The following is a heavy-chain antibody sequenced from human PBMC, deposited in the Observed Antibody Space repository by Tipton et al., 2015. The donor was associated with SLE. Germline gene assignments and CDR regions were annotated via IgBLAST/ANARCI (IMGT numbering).Heavy chain of an antibody. V-gene: IGHV4-39*01. CDR3: ARRNGYYDY. CDR2: IYYSGST. Sequence: GLVKPSETLSLTCTVSGGSISSSSYYWGWIRQPPGKGLEWIGSIYYSGSTYYNPSLKSRVTISVDTSKNQFSLKLSSVTAADTAVYYCARRNGYYDYWGQGTLVTVSS. D-gene: IGHD3-22*01. CDR1: GGSISSSSYY. J-gene: IGHJ4*02.